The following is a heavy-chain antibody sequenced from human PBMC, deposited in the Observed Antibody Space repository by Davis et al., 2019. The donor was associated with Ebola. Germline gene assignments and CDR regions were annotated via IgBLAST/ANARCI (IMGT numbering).Heavy chain of an antibody. CDR1: GFTFSSYA. Sequence: GESLKISCAASGFTFSSYAMSWVRQAPGKGLEWVSAISGSGGSTYYADSVKGRFTISRDNSKNTLYLQMNSLRAEDTAVYYCAKNVELLQEYAFDIWGQGTMVTVSS. J-gene: IGHJ3*02. CDR3: AKNVELLQEYAFDI. V-gene: IGHV3-23*01. D-gene: IGHD1-26*01. CDR2: ISGSGGST.